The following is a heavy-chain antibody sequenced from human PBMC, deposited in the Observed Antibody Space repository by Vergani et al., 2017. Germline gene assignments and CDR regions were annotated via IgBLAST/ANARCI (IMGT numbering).Heavy chain of an antibody. CDR1: GGSISSSSHF. J-gene: IGHJ6*02. D-gene: IGHD3-10*01. V-gene: IGHV4-39*01. Sequence: QLQLHKSGPGLVKPSETLSLTCTLSGGSISSSSHFWGWLRQTPGKGLEWIGSIYYSGSTYYNPSLKSRVSISVDTSKDQFSLKLSSVTAADSAVYYCANHDSSHYDSSDYGFDVWGQGTTVTVSS. CDR3: ANHDSSHYDSSDYGFDV. CDR2: IYYSGST.